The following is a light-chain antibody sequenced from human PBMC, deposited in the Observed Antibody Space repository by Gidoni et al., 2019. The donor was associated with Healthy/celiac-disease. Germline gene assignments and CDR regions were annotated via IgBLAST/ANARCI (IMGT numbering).Light chain of an antibody. J-gene: IGKJ5*01. Sequence: AIQLNQSPSSLSASVGDRVNITCQASQDISNALAWYQQKPGKAPTLLSYDASRLESGVPSRFSGSSSGTDFTLTISSLPTADFATYYCQQFDSFPLTFGEGTKLEIK. CDR3: QQFDSFPLT. CDR1: QDISNA. V-gene: IGKV1-13*02. CDR2: DAS.